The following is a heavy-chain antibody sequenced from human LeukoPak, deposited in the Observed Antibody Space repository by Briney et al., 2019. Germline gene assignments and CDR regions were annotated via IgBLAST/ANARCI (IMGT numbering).Heavy chain of an antibody. J-gene: IGHJ4*02. D-gene: IGHD6-19*01. V-gene: IGHV3-30*02. CDR3: AKCLNGYQSAWYRGVDY. Sequence: RGGSLTLFCAASGFTFSSYGMHWVRQARGKGLEGVTFIQSDASNKYYSDCVKGIFTISRDNSKNTLDLQMDSLRVEDTAVYYCAKCLNGYQSAWYRGVDYWGQGTLVTVSS. CDR1: GFTFSSYG. CDR2: IQSDASNK.